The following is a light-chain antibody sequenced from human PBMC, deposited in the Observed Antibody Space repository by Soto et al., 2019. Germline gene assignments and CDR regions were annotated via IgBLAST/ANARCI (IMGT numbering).Light chain of an antibody. V-gene: IGKV1-33*01. CDR1: QDISNY. CDR3: QQYDSLPLP. J-gene: IGKJ3*01. CDR2: DTS. Sequence: IQMTQSPSSLSASVGDRVTITCQASQDISNYLNWYQPKPGKAPKLLIYDTSTLEPGVPSRFSGSGTATEFTLTISSLQPEDIATYYCQQYDSLPLPFGHGTKVDV.